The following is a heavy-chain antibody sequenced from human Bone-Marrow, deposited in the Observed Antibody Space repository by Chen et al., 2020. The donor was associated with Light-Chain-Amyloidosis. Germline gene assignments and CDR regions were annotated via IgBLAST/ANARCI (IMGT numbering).Heavy chain of an antibody. D-gene: IGHD5-12*01. CDR2: IYPDDSDA. Sequence: EVQREHSGPEGKKPGGSRRTSCKGFGNTFPNYWIGWVRQMPGKGLEWMGVIYPDDSDARYSPSFEGQVTISADKSITTAYLQWRSLKASDTAMYYCARRRDGYNFDYWGQGTLVTVSS. V-gene: IGHV5-51*01. J-gene: IGHJ4*02. CDR3: ARRRDGYNFDY. CDR1: GNTFPNYW.